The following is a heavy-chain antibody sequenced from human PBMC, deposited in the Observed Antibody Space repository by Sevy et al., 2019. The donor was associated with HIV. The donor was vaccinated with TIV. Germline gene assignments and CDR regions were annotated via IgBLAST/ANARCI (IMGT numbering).Heavy chain of an antibody. CDR2: ISPHNGDT. V-gene: IGHV1-18*01. CDR3: ARAYCSGGSCYSLAY. D-gene: IGHD2-15*01. J-gene: IGHJ4*02. Sequence: ASVKVSCKASGYSFTTYRITWLRQAPGQGLEWMGWISPHNGDTNYVQNFQGRVTMITDTSTSTAYMELRSLRSDDTAVYYCARAYCSGGSCYSLAYWGQGTRVTVSS. CDR1: GYSFTTYR.